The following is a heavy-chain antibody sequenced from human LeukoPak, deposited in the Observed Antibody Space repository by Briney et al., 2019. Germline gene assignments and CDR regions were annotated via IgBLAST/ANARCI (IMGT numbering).Heavy chain of an antibody. D-gene: IGHD3-10*01. CDR1: SGSITNDY. J-gene: IGHJ5*02. CDR3: ARVHYASGSLSSWFDP. CDR2: ISYSGSV. V-gene: IGHV4-59*08. Sequence: PSETPSLTCTVSSGSITNDYWSWIRQPPGKGLEWIGYISYSGSVNYNPSLKTRVTISLDTSRNQFSLRLSSVTAADTAMYYCARVHYASGSLSSWFDPWGRGTLVTVSS.